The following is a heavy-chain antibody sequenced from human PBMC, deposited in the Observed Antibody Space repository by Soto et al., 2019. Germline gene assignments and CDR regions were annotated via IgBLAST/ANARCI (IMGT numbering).Heavy chain of an antibody. V-gene: IGHV1-8*01. J-gene: IGHJ6*03. CDR1: GYTSTSYD. CDR3: ARTRGRYSGYVTYYYYYMDV. Sequence: ASVKVSCKASGYTSTSYDINWVRQATGQGLEWMGWMNPNSGNTGYAQKFQGRVTMTRNTSISTAYMELSSLRSEDTAVYYCARTRGRYSGYVTYYYYYMDVWGKGTTVTVSS. D-gene: IGHD5-12*01. CDR2: MNPNSGNT.